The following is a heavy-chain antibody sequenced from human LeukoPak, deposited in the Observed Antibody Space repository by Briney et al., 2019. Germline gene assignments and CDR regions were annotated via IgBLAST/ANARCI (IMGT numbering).Heavy chain of an antibody. J-gene: IGHJ6*04. CDR3: AELGITMIGGV. Sequence: GGSLRLSCAASGFTFSSYGMSWARQAPGKGLEWVSYISSSGSTIYYADSVKGRFTISRDNAKNSLYLQMNSLRAEDTAVYYCAELGITMIGGVWGKGATVTISS. D-gene: IGHD3-10*02. CDR2: ISSSGSTI. V-gene: IGHV3-48*04. CDR1: GFTFSSYG.